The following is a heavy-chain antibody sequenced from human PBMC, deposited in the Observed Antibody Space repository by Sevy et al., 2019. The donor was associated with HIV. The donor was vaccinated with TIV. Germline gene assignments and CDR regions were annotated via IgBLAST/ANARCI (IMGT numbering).Heavy chain of an antibody. Sequence: GGSLRLSCIASGSTVNPYAMSWVRQAPGKGLEWVAVINNSGGSTDYADSVRGRFSISSENPNVNLEMNSLRVEDTAVYYCVKERVGYISSWYYFDYWGQGTLVTVSS. CDR1: GSTVNPYA. V-gene: IGHV3-23*01. D-gene: IGHD6-13*01. J-gene: IGHJ4*02. CDR3: VKERVGYISSWYYFDY. CDR2: INNSGGST.